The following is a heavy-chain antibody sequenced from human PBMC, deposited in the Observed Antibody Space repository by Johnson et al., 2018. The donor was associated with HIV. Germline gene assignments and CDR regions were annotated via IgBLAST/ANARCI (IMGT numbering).Heavy chain of an antibody. D-gene: IGHD4-11*01. CDR3: AKEGSTVI. J-gene: IGHJ3*01. CDR2: IYSGGST. Sequence: VQLVESGGDLVQPGRSLRLSCAASGITVSSNYMTWIRQAPGKGLEWVSVIYSGGSTYYADSMKGRFTISRDNSKNTLYLQMNSLGAEDTAVYYCAKEGSTVIWGQGTMVTVSS. V-gene: IGHV3-66*02. CDR1: GITVSSNY.